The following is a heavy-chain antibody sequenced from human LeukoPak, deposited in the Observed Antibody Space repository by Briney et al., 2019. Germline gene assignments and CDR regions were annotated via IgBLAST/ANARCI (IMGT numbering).Heavy chain of an antibody. V-gene: IGHV4-59*01. Sequence: SETLSLTCTVSGGSISSYYWTWIRQPPGKGLEWIGYIYYSGSTNYNPSLQSRVTISVDTSKNQFSLKLGSVTAADTAVYYCARVGYCSGGSCYFTWDYWGQGTLVTVSS. D-gene: IGHD2-15*01. CDR3: ARVGYCSGGSCYFTWDY. CDR1: GGSISSYY. J-gene: IGHJ4*02. CDR2: IYYSGST.